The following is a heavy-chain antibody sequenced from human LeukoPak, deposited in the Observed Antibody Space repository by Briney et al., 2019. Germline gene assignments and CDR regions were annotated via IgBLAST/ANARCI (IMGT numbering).Heavy chain of an antibody. V-gene: IGHV4-59*01. J-gene: IGHJ4*02. CDR1: GGSISSYY. Sequence: SETLSLTCTVSGGSISSYYWSWIRQPPGKGLGWIGYVYYSGSTNYNPSLRSRVTISVDMPKNQSSLKLTSVTAADTAVYYCARGATSFDFWGQGTLVTVSS. CDR2: VYYSGST. CDR3: ARGATSFDF.